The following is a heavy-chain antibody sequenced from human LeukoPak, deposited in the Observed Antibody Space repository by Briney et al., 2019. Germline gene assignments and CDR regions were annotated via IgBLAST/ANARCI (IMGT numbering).Heavy chain of an antibody. CDR3: ARDRSLDDILTGYYKETGFDY. CDR2: IYTSGST. J-gene: IGHJ4*02. D-gene: IGHD3-9*01. V-gene: IGHV4-4*07. CDR1: GGSISSHY. Sequence: KPSETLSLTCTVSGGSISSHYWSWIRQPAGKGLEWIGRIYTSGSTNYNPSLKSRVTMSVDTSKNQFSLKLSSVTAADTAVYYCARDRSLDDILTGYYKETGFDYWGQGTLVTVSS.